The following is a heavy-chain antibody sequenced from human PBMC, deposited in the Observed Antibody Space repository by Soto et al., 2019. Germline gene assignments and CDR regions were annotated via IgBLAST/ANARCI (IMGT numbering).Heavy chain of an antibody. D-gene: IGHD3-3*01. CDR1: GYSFTSYW. CDR2: IDPSDSYT. CDR3: VSTYYDFWSGHRDYYGMDV. J-gene: IGHJ6*02. Sequence: GESLKISCKGSGYSFTSYWISWARQMPGKGLEWMGRIDPSDSYTNYSPSFQGHVTISADKSISTAYLQWSSLKASDTAMYYCVSTYYDFWSGHRDYYGMDVWGQGTTVTVS. V-gene: IGHV5-10-1*01.